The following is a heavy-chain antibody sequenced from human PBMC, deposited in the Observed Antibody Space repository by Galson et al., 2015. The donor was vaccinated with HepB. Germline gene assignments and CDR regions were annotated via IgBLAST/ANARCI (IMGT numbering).Heavy chain of an antibody. CDR1: GYTFTSYA. Sequence: SVKVSCKASGYTFTSYAMHWVRQAPGQRLEWMGWINAGNGNTKYSQKFQGRVTITRDTSASTAYMELSSLRSEDTAVYYCARDWESYGYSYYFDYWVQGTLVTVSS. V-gene: IGHV1-3*01. D-gene: IGHD5-18*01. J-gene: IGHJ4*02. CDR2: INAGNGNT. CDR3: ARDWESYGYSYYFDY.